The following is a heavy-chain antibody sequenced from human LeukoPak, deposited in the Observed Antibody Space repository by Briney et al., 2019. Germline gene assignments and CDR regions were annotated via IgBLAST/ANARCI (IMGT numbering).Heavy chain of an antibody. V-gene: IGHV4-30-4*08. CDR2: IYYSGST. CDR1: GGSISSCDYY. J-gene: IGHJ5*02. CDR3: ASETPYYYGSGSYSWGRWFDP. D-gene: IGHD3-10*01. Sequence: PSQTLSLTCTVSGGSISSCDYYWSWIRQPPGKGLEGIGYIYYSGSTYYNPSLKSRVTISVDTSKNQFSLKLSSVTAADTAVYYCASETPYYYGSGSYSWGRWFDPWGQGTLVTVSS.